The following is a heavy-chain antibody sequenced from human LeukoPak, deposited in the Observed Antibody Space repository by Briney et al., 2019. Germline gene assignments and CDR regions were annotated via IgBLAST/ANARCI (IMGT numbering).Heavy chain of an antibody. V-gene: IGHV4-59*04. CDR3: AKSGGYGLIDY. Sequence: GSLRLSCAASGFTFCSYDMTWVRQPPGKGLEWIGNIYSSGSTYYNASLQSRVTISIDTSKNQFSLRLNSVTAADTDMYYCAKSGGYGLIDYWGQGTRVTVSS. D-gene: IGHD1-26*01. J-gene: IGHJ4*02. CDR1: GFTFCSYD. CDR2: IYSSGST.